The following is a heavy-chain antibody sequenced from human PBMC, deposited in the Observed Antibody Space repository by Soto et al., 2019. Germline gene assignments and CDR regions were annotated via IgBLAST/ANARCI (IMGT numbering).Heavy chain of an antibody. CDR3: ARDWRIEYSSSSDYYYGMDV. CDR1: GGSISSYY. D-gene: IGHD6-6*01. CDR2: INYSGST. Sequence: QVQLQESGPGLVKPSETLSLTCTVSGGSISSYYWSWIRQPPGKGLEWIGYINYSGSTNYNPSLKSRVTISVDTSKNQFSLKLSSVTAADTAVYYCARDWRIEYSSSSDYYYGMDVWGQGTTVTVSS. V-gene: IGHV4-59*01. J-gene: IGHJ6*02.